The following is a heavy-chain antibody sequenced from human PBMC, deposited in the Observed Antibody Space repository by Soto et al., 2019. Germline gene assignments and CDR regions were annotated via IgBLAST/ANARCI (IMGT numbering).Heavy chain of an antibody. J-gene: IGHJ5*02. V-gene: IGHV2-5*02. Sequence: QITLKESGPTLVKPTQTLTLTCTFSGFSLSSTGVGVGWIRQPPGKALEWLAVIYWDDDKRYSPSLKNRLSITMDTSKNQVVLTMTNVDPADTATYYCXHRPXTMAGKNWFDPWGQGTLVTVSS. D-gene: IGHD3-10*01. CDR2: IYWDDDK. CDR1: GFSLSSTGVG. CDR3: XHRPXTMAGKNWFDP.